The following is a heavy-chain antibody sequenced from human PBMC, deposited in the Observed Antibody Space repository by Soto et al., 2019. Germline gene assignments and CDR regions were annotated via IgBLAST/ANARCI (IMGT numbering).Heavy chain of an antibody. J-gene: IGHJ4*02. Sequence: SETLSLGCTVSSDSISGVYWTWIRQPSGKGRGWIGRIYSSGETNYNPSLTGRVIMSLDTSKNQFSLKLTSVTAADTAVYYCARASQCKSYFDRFAWLDYWGQGTLVTVS. CDR3: ARASQCKSYFDRFAWLDY. V-gene: IGHV4-4*07. CDR2: IYSSGET. D-gene: IGHD3-9*01. CDR1: SDSISGVY.